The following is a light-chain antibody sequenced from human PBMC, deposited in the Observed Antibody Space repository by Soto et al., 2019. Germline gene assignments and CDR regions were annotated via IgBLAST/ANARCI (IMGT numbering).Light chain of an antibody. CDR3: QQRGYRPPLT. V-gene: IGKV3-11*01. CDR1: HSVSIL. J-gene: IGKJ1*01. CDR2: GAT. Sequence: EVLMTQSPASLSASPGERVTLPCSASHSVSILLAWYQQKPGQAPRLLIHGATTRSTGIPARFSGSGSGTDFTLTISSLEPEDDAVYYCQQRGYRPPLTFGQGTKVEIK.